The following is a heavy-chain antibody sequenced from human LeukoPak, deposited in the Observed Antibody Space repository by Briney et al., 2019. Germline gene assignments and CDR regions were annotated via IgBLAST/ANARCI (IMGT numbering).Heavy chain of an antibody. V-gene: IGHV3-23*01. Sequence: GGSLRLSCAASGFTFISYAMSWVRQAPGMGLEWVSSISGSGITTYYADSVKGRFTISRDNSKNTLYLQMNSLRAEDTAVYYCAKHSSSGNYYFDYWGQGTLVTVSS. CDR1: GFTFISYA. CDR3: AKHSSSGNYYFDY. J-gene: IGHJ4*02. CDR2: ISGSGITT. D-gene: IGHD6-19*01.